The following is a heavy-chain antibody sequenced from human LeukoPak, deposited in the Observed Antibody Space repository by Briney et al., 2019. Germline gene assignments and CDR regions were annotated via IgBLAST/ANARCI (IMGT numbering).Heavy chain of an antibody. J-gene: IGHJ4*02. CDR3: ARVPKGLGYYYLDY. D-gene: IGHD5-18*01. Sequence: ASVKVSCKASGYTFTSYDINWVRQATGQGLEWMGWMNPNSGNTGYAQKFQGRVTMARDTSTNTVSMELSRLRSGDTAVYYCARVPKGLGYYYLDYWGQGTLVTVSS. CDR2: MNPNSGNT. CDR1: GYTFTSYD. V-gene: IGHV1-8*02.